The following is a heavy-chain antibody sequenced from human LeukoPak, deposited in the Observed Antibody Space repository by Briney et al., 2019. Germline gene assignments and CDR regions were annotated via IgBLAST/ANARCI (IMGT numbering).Heavy chain of an antibody. V-gene: IGHV3-7*01. J-gene: IGHJ4*02. CDR2: IKEDGSEN. CDR1: GFRISSYW. CDR3: ARVGTTGTIGYFDY. Sequence: GGSLRLSCAASGFRISSYWMTWVRQAPGKGLEWVANIKEDGSENYYADSVKGRFTISRDNAKNSLYLQMNSLRAEDTAVYYCARVGTTGTIGYFDYWGQGTLVTVSS. D-gene: IGHD1-1*01.